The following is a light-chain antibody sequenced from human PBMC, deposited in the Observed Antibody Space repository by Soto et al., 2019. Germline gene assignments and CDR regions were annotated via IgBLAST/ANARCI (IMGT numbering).Light chain of an antibody. CDR3: QQSYSTPWT. J-gene: IGKJ1*01. V-gene: IGKV1-39*01. CDR1: QNISRW. Sequence: DIQMTQSPSTLSASVGDRVTITCRASQNISRWLAWYQQKPGKAPKLLIYAASSLQSGVPSRFSGSGSGTDFTLTISSLQPEDFATYYCQQSYSTPWTFGQGTKVDIK. CDR2: AAS.